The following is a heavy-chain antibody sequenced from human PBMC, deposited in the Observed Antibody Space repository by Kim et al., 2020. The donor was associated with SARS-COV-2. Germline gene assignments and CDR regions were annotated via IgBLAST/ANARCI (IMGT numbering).Heavy chain of an antibody. CDR3: ASYGMDV. CDR2: GKGNK. Sequence: GKGNKEYSQKIRGKVTMTREPSESTAYMRLSSLRSEDTAVFYCASYGMDVWGQGTTVTVSS. J-gene: IGHJ6*02. V-gene: IGHV1-3*01.